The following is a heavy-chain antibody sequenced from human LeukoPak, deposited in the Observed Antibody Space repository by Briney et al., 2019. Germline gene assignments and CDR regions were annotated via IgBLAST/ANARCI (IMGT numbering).Heavy chain of an antibody. J-gene: IGHJ5*02. V-gene: IGHV1-18*01. CDR1: GYTFTSYG. Sequence: ASVKVSCKASGYTFTSYGISWVRQAPGQGLEWMGWISAYNGNTNYAQKLQGRVTMTTDTSTSTAYMELRSLRSDDTAVYYCAIVVPAAIRNWFDPWGQGTLVTVSS. CDR3: AIVVPAAIRNWFDP. CDR2: ISAYNGNT. D-gene: IGHD2-2*01.